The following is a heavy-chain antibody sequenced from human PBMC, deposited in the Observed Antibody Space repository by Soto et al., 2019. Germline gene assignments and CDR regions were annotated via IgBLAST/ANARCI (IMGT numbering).Heavy chain of an antibody. V-gene: IGHV4-31*03. Sequence: QVQLQESGPGLVKPSQTLSLICTVSDGSISSDNYYWSWIRQHPGKGLEWIGYIYYSGSTYYNPSLKSRVNISVDTSKNQFSLKLSSVTAADTAMYYCARAGYGDYDRGIDYWGQGTLVTVSS. D-gene: IGHD4-17*01. CDR3: ARAGYGDYDRGIDY. CDR1: DGSISSDNYY. J-gene: IGHJ4*02. CDR2: IYYSGST.